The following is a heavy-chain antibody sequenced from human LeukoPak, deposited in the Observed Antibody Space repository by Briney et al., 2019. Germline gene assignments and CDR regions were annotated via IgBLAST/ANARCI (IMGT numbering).Heavy chain of an antibody. D-gene: IGHD5-18*01. CDR3: ARDRSGTAMPSYYFDY. CDR2: INWNGGST. J-gene: IGHJ4*02. CDR1: GFTFDDSG. Sequence: GGSLRLSCAASGFTFDDSGMSWVRQAPGKGLEWVSGINWNGGSTGYADSVKGRFTISRDNAKNSLYLQMNSLRAEDTALYYCARDRSGTAMPSYYFDYWGQGTLVTVSS. V-gene: IGHV3-20*04.